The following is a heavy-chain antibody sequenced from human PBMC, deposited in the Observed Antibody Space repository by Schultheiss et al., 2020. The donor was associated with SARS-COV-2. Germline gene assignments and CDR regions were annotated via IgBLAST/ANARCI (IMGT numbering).Heavy chain of an antibody. Sequence: GSLRLSCAASGFTFSSYAMSWVRQAPGKGLEWVSAISGSGGSTYYADSVKGRFTISRDNAKNSLYLQMNSLRAEDTAVYYCAKDVVAATNSYFDYWGQGTLVTVSS. V-gene: IGHV3-23*01. CDR3: AKDVVAATNSYFDY. CDR2: ISGSGGST. D-gene: IGHD2-15*01. CDR1: GFTFSSYA. J-gene: IGHJ4*02.